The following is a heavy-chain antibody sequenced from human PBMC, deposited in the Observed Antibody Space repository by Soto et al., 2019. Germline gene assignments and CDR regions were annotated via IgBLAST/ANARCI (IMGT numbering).Heavy chain of an antibody. D-gene: IGHD5-12*01. Sequence: QVQLVQSGAEVKKPGASVKVSCKASGYTFTSYDINWVRQATGQGLEWMGWMNPNSGNTGYAQKFQGRVTMTRNTSISTAYMELSSLRSEDTAVYYCARVSPKVWATRPGVWFDPWGQGTLVTVSS. CDR1: GYTFTSYD. CDR2: MNPNSGNT. J-gene: IGHJ5*02. V-gene: IGHV1-8*01. CDR3: ARVSPKVWATRPGVWFDP.